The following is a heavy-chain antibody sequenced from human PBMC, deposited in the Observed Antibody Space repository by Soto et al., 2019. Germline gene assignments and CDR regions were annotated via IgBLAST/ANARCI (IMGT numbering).Heavy chain of an antibody. J-gene: IGHJ6*02. CDR3: AKDNEEWFGELLGALLGMDV. CDR1: VLTFSSYG. V-gene: IGHV3-30*18. D-gene: IGHD3-10*01. CDR2: ISYDGSNK. Sequence: PGWSLRLSCAASVLTFSSYGMHWVRQAPGKVLEWVAVISYDGSNKYYADSVKVRFTISRDNSKNTLYLQMNSLRAEDTAVYYCAKDNEEWFGELLGALLGMDVWGQGTTVTVPS.